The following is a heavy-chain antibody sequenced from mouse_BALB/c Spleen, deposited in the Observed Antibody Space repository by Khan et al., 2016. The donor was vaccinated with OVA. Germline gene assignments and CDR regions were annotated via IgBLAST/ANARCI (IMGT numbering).Heavy chain of an antibody. J-gene: IGHJ2*01. Sequence: EVQLQESGPGLVRPSRSLSLTCTVTGYSIASDYAWNWIRQFPGNKLEWMGFISYSGNTNYNPSLKSRISITRDTSKNQFFLQLNSVTTEDTARYYCARVYGGDFDYWGQGTPLTVSS. CDR1: GYSIASDYA. CDR3: ARVYGGDFDY. V-gene: IGHV3-2*02. CDR2: ISYSGNT. D-gene: IGHD1-1*01.